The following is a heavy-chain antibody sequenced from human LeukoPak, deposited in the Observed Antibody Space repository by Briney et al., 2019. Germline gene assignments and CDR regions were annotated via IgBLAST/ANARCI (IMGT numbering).Heavy chain of an antibody. CDR2: IWYDGSNK. V-gene: IGHV3-33*01. CDR3: ATELKKIAAAGAAFDY. J-gene: IGHJ4*02. Sequence: GGSLRLSCAASGFTFSSYGMHWVRQAPGKGLEGVAVIWYDGSNKYYADSVKGRFTISRDNSKNTLYLQMNSLRAEDTAVYYCATELKKIAAAGAAFDYWGQGTLVTVSS. CDR1: GFTFSSYG. D-gene: IGHD6-13*01.